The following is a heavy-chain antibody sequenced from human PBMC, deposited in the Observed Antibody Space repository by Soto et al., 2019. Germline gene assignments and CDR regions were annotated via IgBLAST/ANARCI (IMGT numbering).Heavy chain of an antibody. V-gene: IGHV3-7*04. D-gene: IGHD1-26*01. CDR2: IKQDGNEK. CDR1: GFTFSSYW. Sequence: GGSLRLSCAASGFTFSSYWMSWVRQAPGKGLEWVANIKQDGNEKYYVESVKGRFTNSRDNAKNSLFLQMNSLRAEDTAVYYCARDQGGATFDYWGQGTLVTVSS. J-gene: IGHJ4*02. CDR3: ARDQGGATFDY.